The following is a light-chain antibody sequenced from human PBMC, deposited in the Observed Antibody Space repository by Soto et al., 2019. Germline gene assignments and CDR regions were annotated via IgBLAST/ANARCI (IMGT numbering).Light chain of an antibody. CDR3: QQYYSVPWT. V-gene: IGKV4-1*01. J-gene: IGKJ1*01. CDR2: WAS. Sequence: DIVMTQSPDSLAVSLGERATINCKSSQNILSSSNTGNCLAWYQQKPGQPPRLLIYWASVRQSGVPDRFSGSGSGTEFTLTISSLQADDVALYYCQQYYSVPWTFGQGTKVEIK. CDR1: QNILSSSNTGNC.